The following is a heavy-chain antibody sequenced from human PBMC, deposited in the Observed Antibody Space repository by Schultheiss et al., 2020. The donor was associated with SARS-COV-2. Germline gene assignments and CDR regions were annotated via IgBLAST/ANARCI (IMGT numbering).Heavy chain of an antibody. J-gene: IGHJ4*02. CDR1: GYSISSGYY. Sequence: LSLTCTVSGYSISSGYYWGWIRQPPGKGLEWIGSIYHSGSTYYNPSLKSRVTISVDTSKNQFSLKLSSVTAADTAVYYCARQLDAKYYFDYWGQGTLVTVSS. V-gene: IGHV4-38-2*02. CDR3: ARQLDAKYYFDY. D-gene: IGHD6-6*01. CDR2: IYHSGST.